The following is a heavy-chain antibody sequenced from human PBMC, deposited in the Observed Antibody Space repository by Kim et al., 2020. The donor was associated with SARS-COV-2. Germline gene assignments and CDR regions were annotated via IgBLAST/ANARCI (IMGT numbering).Heavy chain of an antibody. CDR3: ASPHRGYSYGYDY. CDR1: GFTFSSYG. V-gene: IGHV3-21*01. CDR2: ISSSSSYI. Sequence: GGSLRLSCAASGFTFSSYGMNWVRQAPGKGLEWVSSISSSSSYIYYADSVKGRFTISRDNAKNSLYLQMNSLRAEDTAVYYCASPHRGYSYGYDYWGQGTLVTVSS. J-gene: IGHJ4*02. D-gene: IGHD5-18*01.